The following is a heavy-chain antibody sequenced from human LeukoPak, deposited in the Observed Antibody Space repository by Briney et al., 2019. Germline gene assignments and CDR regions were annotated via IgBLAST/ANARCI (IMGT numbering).Heavy chain of an antibody. CDR1: GFTFSSYA. CDR3: AKDHLKSYGCSSTSCSDY. CDR2: ISGSGGST. D-gene: IGHD2-2*01. Sequence: PGGSLRLSCAASGFTFSSYAMSWVRQAPGKGLEWVSAISGSGGSTYYADSVEGRFTISRDNSKNTLYLQMNSLRAEDMAVYYCAKDHLKSYGCSSTSCSDYWGQGTLVTVSS. J-gene: IGHJ4*02. V-gene: IGHV3-23*01.